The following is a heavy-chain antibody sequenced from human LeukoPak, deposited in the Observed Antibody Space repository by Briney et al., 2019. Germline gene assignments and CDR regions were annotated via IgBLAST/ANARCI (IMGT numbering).Heavy chain of an antibody. CDR2: VIPIFGTA. J-gene: IGHJ5*02. Sequence: SVKVSCKASGGTFSSYAISWVRQAPGQGLEWMGGVIPIFGTANYAQKFQGRVTITTDESTSTAYMELSSLRSEDTAVYYCARGFAITGTGWFDPWGQGTLVTVSS. D-gene: IGHD1-7*01. CDR3: ARGFAITGTGWFDP. CDR1: GGTFSSYA. V-gene: IGHV1-69*05.